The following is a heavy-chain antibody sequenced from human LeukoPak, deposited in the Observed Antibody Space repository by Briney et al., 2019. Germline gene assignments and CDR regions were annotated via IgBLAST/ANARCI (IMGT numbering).Heavy chain of an antibody. Sequence: ASVKVSCKASGGTFSSYAISWVRQAPGQGLEWMGWINPNSGGTNYAQKFQGRVTMTRDTSISTAYMELSRLRSDDTAVYYCARDRIGSGWYGWFDPWGQGTLVTVSS. V-gene: IGHV1-2*02. CDR2: INPNSGGT. CDR1: GGTFSSYA. J-gene: IGHJ5*02. CDR3: ARDRIGSGWYGWFDP. D-gene: IGHD6-19*01.